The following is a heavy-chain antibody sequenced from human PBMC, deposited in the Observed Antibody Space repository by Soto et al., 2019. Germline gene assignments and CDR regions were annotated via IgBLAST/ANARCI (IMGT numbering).Heavy chain of an antibody. Sequence: EVQLVESGGGLVQPGRSLRLSCVASGFNFNAYAMHWVRQAPGKRLEWVSGISWNSGSIGYAHSKQGRFTISRDNAKNSLYLQMNSLTADDTALYYCAKEANDGDYDGQVYFDHWGQGTLVTVSS. J-gene: IGHJ4*02. CDR1: GFNFNAYA. D-gene: IGHD4-17*01. V-gene: IGHV3-9*01. CDR2: ISWNSGSI. CDR3: AKEANDGDYDGQVYFDH.